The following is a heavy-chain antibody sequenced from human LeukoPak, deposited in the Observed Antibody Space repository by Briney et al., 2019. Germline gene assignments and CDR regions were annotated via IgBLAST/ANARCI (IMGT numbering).Heavy chain of an antibody. CDR3: ASGTIAVADVGWYYFDY. CDR1: GGSISSGGYY. Sequence: SETLSLTCTVSGGSISSGGYYWSWIRQPPGKGLEWIGYIYYSGSTNYNPSLKSRVTISVDTSKNQFSLKLSSVTAADTAVYYCASGTIAVADVGWYYFDYWGQGTLVTVSS. J-gene: IGHJ4*02. D-gene: IGHD6-19*01. CDR2: IYYSGST. V-gene: IGHV4-61*08.